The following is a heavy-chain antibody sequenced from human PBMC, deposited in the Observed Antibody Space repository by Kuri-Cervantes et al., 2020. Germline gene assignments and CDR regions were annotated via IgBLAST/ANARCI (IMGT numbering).Heavy chain of an antibody. J-gene: IGHJ4*02. CDR2: ISGSSSYI. D-gene: IGHD3-16*02. CDR1: GFTFSSYS. V-gene: IGHV3-21*01. CDR3: AREWTFTFGGVIARVHDY. Sequence: GESLKISCAASGFTFSSYSMNWVRQAPGKGLEWVSSISGSSSYIYYADSVKGRFTISRDNAKNSLYLQMNSLRAEDTAVYYCAREWTFTFGGVIARVHDYWGQGTLVTVSS.